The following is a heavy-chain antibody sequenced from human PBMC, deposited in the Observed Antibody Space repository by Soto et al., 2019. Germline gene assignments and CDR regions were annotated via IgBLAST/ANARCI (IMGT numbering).Heavy chain of an antibody. CDR1: GFTFSSYW. V-gene: IGHV3-7*01. CDR3: ARDLTTFTPYYYYGMDV. Sequence: GGSLRLSCAASGFTFSSYWMSWVRQAPGKGLEWVANIKQDGSEKYYVDSVKGRFTISRDNAKNSLYLQMNSLRAEDTAVYYCARDLTTFTPYYYYGMDVWGQGTTVTVSS. J-gene: IGHJ6*02. CDR2: IKQDGSEK. D-gene: IGHD4-4*01.